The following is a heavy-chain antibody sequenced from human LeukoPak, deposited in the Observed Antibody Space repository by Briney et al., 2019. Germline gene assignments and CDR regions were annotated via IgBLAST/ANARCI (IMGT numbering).Heavy chain of an antibody. J-gene: IGHJ3*02. D-gene: IGHD6-6*01. CDR1: GGSFSSYY. Sequence: PSETLSLTCSVSGGSFSSYYWTWFRQPPWKGLEGIGYINYSGRTDYNPSLKSRVTMSVDTSTNHFSLELSSVTAADTAVYYCATGSRSSTSDAFDIWGQGTMVTVSS. CDR3: ATGSRSSTSDAFDI. V-gene: IGHV4-59*01. CDR2: INYSGRT.